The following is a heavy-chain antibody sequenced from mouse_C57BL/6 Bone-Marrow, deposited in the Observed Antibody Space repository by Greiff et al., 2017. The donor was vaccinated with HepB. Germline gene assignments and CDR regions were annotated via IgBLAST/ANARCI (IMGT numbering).Heavy chain of an antibody. Sequence: EVQLQESGGGLVQPGGSLKLSCAASGFTFSDYYMYWVRQTPEKRLEWVAYISNGGGSTYYPDTVKGRFTISRDNAKNTLYLQMSRLKSEDTAMYYCARLRYYGSSSWFAYWGQGTLVTVSA. CDR1: GFTFSDYY. J-gene: IGHJ3*01. CDR3: ARLRYYGSSSWFAY. CDR2: ISNGGGST. V-gene: IGHV5-12*01. D-gene: IGHD1-1*01.